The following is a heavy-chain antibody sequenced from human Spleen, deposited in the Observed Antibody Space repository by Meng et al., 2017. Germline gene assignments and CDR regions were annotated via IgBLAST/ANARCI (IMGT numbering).Heavy chain of an antibody. CDR3: AIGVHDYPWDFDY. V-gene: IGHV3-74*01. D-gene: IGHD4/OR15-4a*01. CDR1: GFTFSSYW. J-gene: IGHJ4*02. CDR2: INSDGSST. Sequence: GESLKISCAASGFTFSSYWMHWVRQAPGKGLVWVSRINSDGSSTSYADSVKGRFTISRDNSKNTLYLQMNSLRAEDTAVYYCAIGVHDYPWDFDYWGQGTLVTVSS.